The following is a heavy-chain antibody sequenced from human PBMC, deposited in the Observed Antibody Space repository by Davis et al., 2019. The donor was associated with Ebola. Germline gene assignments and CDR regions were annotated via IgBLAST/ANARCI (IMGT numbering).Heavy chain of an antibody. CDR2: ISGGGTST. J-gene: IGHJ4*02. CDR3: AKSPPLVVVAATLFDY. D-gene: IGHD2-15*01. V-gene: IGHV3-23*01. CDR1: GFIFSSYP. Sequence: PGGSLRLSCAASGFIFSSYPMSWVRQAPGKGLEWVSGISGGGTSTFYADSVKGRFTISRDNSKNTLYLQISSLRVEDMAVYYCAKSPPLVVVAATLFDYWGQGTLVTVSS.